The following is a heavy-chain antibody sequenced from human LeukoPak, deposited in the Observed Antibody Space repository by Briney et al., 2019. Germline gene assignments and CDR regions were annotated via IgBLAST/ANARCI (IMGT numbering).Heavy chain of an antibody. CDR2: ISGSGANT. D-gene: IGHD6-19*01. Sequence: SGGSLRLSCAASEFTFDSYAMNWVRQAPGKGLEWVSAISGSGANTYYANSVKGRFTISRDNSKSTLFLQMDNLRAEDTAIYYCAKTSVSSGWPELFDFWGQGTLVTVSS. J-gene: IGHJ4*02. V-gene: IGHV3-23*01. CDR3: AKTSVSSGWPELFDF. CDR1: EFTFDSYA.